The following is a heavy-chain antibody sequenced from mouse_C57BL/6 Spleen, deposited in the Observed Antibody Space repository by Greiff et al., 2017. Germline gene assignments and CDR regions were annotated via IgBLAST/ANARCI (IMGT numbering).Heavy chain of an antibody. CDR1: GFTFIDYG. Sequence: EVQRVESGGGLVKPGGSLKLSCAASGFTFIDYGMHWVRQAPEKGLEWVAYISSGSSTIYYADTVKGRFTISRDNAKNTLFLQMTSLRSEDTAMYYCARDSNYDAMDYWGQGTSVTVSS. CDR2: ISSGSSTI. D-gene: IGHD2-5*01. V-gene: IGHV5-17*01. CDR3: ARDSNYDAMDY. J-gene: IGHJ4*01.